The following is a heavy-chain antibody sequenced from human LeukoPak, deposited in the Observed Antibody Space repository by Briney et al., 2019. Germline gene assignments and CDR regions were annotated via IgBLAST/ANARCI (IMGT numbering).Heavy chain of an antibody. V-gene: IGHV3-23*01. CDR1: GFTFSSYA. Sequence: GGSLRLSCAASGFTFSSYAMSWVRQAPGKGLEWVSVLSGSGGSTYYADSVKGRFTISRDNSKNTLYLQMNSLRAEDTAVYYCASSFTYYDFWSGYSWDHSAFGVMDVWGKGTTVTVSS. J-gene: IGHJ6*04. CDR2: LSGSGGST. D-gene: IGHD3-3*01. CDR3: ASSFTYYDFWSGYSWDHSAFGVMDV.